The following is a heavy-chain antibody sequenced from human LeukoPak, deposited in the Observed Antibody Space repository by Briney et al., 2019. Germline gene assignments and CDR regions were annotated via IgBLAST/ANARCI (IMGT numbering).Heavy chain of an antibody. J-gene: IGHJ3*02. Sequence: SETLSLTCAVSGGSISSYYWSWIRQPAGKGLEWIGRIYTSGSTNYNPSLKSRVTMSVGTSKNQFSLKLSSVTAADTAVYYCARYELGPDAFDIWGQGTMVTVSS. D-gene: IGHD6-13*01. CDR3: ARYELGPDAFDI. V-gene: IGHV4-59*10. CDR1: GGSISSYY. CDR2: IYTSGST.